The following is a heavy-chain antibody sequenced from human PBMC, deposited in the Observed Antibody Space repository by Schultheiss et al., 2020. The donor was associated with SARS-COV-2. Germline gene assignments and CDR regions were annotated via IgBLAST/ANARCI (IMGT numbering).Heavy chain of an antibody. CDR1: GGTFSSYA. V-gene: IGHV1-69*13. CDR2: IIPIFGTA. Sequence: SVKVSCKASGGTFSSYAISWVRQAPGQGLEWMGGIIPIFGTANYAQKFQGRVTITADESTSTAYMELSSLRSEDTAVYYCARPYCSGGSCYRWFDPWGQGTLVTVSS. CDR3: ARPYCSGGSCYRWFDP. J-gene: IGHJ5*02. D-gene: IGHD2-15*01.